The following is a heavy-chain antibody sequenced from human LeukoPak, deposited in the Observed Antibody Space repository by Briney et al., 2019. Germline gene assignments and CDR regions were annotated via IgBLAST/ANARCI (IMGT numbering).Heavy chain of an antibody. CDR3: AKSQFVVVAAPSRIYYYYGMDV. CDR1: GFTFSSYA. V-gene: IGHV3-23*01. J-gene: IGHJ6*02. CDR2: ISGSGGST. D-gene: IGHD2-15*01. Sequence: GGSLRLSCAASGFTFSSYAMSWVRQAPGKGLEWVSAISGSGGSTYYADSVKGRFTISRDNSENTLYLQMNSLRAEDTAVYYCAKSQFVVVAAPSRIYYYYGMDVWGQGTTVTVSS.